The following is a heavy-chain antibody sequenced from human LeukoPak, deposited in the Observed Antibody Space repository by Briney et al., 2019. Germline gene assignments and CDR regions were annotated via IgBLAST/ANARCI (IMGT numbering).Heavy chain of an antibody. V-gene: IGHV4-59*13. CDR2: IYYRGST. CDR3: AREAVHSTGWFKEY. Sequence: SETLSLTCIVSGGSISSYYWSWIRQPPGKGLEWIGYIYYRGSTNYNPALKSRVTISVDTSKNQFSLKLSSVTGADTAVYYCAREAVHSTGWFKEYWGQGTLVTVSS. D-gene: IGHD6-19*01. J-gene: IGHJ4*02. CDR1: GGSISSYY.